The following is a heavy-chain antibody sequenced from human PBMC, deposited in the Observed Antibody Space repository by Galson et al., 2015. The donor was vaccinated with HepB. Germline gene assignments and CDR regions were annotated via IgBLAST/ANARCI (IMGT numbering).Heavy chain of an antibody. D-gene: IGHD3-10*01. CDR3: ASDPSTYYYGSGSYSDDY. CDR1: GFTFSSYE. V-gene: IGHV3-48*03. Sequence: SLRLSCAASGFTFSSYEMNWVRQAPGKGLEWVSYISSSGSTIYYADSVKGRFTISRDNAKNSLYLQMNSLRAEDTAVYYCASDPSTYYYGSGSYSDDYWGQGTLVTVSS. J-gene: IGHJ4*02. CDR2: ISSSGSTI.